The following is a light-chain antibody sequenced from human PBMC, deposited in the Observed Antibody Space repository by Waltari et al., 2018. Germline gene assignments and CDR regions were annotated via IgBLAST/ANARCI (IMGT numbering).Light chain of an antibody. CDR1: QSISSY. Sequence: DIQMTQSPSSLSASVGDRVTITCRASQSISSYLNWYQQKPGKAPKLLIYAASSLQSGVPSRFSGSGSWTDFTLTISSLQPGDFATYYCQQSYSTPYTFGQGTKLEIK. J-gene: IGKJ2*01. CDR3: QQSYSTPYT. V-gene: IGKV1-39*01. CDR2: AAS.